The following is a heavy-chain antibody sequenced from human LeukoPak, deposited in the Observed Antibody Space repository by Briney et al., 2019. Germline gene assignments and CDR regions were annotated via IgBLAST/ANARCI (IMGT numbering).Heavy chain of an antibody. CDR3: AREALTIFALVRTQTTKSPHRFDP. CDR1: GGTFSSYA. D-gene: IGHD3-3*01. J-gene: IGHJ5*02. Sequence: ASVKVSCKASGGTFSSYAISWVRQAPGQGLEWMGIINPSGGSTNYAQKFQGRVTMTRDVSTTTVYMDLSSLRSDDTAVYYCAREALTIFALVRTQTTKSPHRFDPWGQGTLVIVSS. CDR2: INPSGGST. V-gene: IGHV1-46*01.